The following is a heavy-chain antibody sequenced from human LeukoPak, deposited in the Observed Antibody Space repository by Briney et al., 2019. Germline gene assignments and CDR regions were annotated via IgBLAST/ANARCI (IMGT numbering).Heavy chain of an antibody. CDR3: ARNRWGTAMALVGY. Sequence: ASVKVSCKASGYTFTDYYIHWVRQAPGQGLEWMGRINPNRGGTNYAQRFQGRITMTRDTSITTAYMEVTRLRADDTAVYYCARNRWGTAMALVGYWGQGSLVTVSS. D-gene: IGHD5-18*01. V-gene: IGHV1-2*06. CDR1: GYTFTDYY. J-gene: IGHJ4*02. CDR2: INPNRGGT.